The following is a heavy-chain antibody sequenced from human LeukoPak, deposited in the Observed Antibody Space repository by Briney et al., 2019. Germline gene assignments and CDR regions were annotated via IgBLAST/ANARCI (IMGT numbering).Heavy chain of an antibody. CDR3: ARLHGGAVALNYYYYMDV. J-gene: IGHJ6*03. CDR2: IYPGDSDT. V-gene: IGHV5-51*01. Sequence: GESLKISCKGSGYSFTSYWIGWVRQMPGKGLEWMGIIYPGDSDTRYSPSFQGQVTISADKSISTAYLQWSSLKASDTAMYYCARLHGGAVALNYYYYMDVWGKGTTVTVSS. D-gene: IGHD1-26*01. CDR1: GYSFTSYW.